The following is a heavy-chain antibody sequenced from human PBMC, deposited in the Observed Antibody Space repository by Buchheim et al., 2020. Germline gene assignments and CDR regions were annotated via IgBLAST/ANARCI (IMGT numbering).Heavy chain of an antibody. Sequence: QVQLQQWGAGLLKPSETLSLTCAVYGGSFSGYYWSWIRQPPGKGLEWIGGINHRGSTHYNPSLKSRVTISVEPSKNPFSLKLSSVTAADTAVYYCARAYRGIAAAGTGGVDYWGQGTL. J-gene: IGHJ4*02. V-gene: IGHV4-34*01. D-gene: IGHD6-13*01. CDR1: GGSFSGYY. CDR2: INHRGST. CDR3: ARAYRGIAAAGTGGVDY.